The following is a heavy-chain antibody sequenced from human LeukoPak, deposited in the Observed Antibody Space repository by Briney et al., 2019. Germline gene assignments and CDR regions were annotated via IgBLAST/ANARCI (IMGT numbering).Heavy chain of an antibody. D-gene: IGHD3-10*01. CDR3: ARVGTGSWYFDL. Sequence: GGSLRLSCAASGFTFSSYAMSWVRQAPGKGLVWVSRINPDGGRISYADSVQGRFTISRDNAKNTVYLQMNSLRAEDTAVYYCARVGTGSWYFDLWGRGTLVTFSS. CDR1: GFTFSSYA. V-gene: IGHV3-74*01. CDR2: INPDGGRI. J-gene: IGHJ2*01.